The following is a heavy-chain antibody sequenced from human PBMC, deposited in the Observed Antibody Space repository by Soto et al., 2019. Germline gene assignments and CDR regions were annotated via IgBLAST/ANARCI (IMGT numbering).Heavy chain of an antibody. Sequence: VQLQESGPGLVKPSGTLSLTCTVFGGSISTTNWWSWVRQSPGKGLEWIGEILHIGSTNYNPSLKSRVTIAIDKSKNQFSLRLSSVTAADTAVYYCASGFDSDGLYNGGHPWGQGTLVSVSS. J-gene: IGHJ5*02. CDR1: GGSISTTNW. V-gene: IGHV4-4*02. D-gene: IGHD3-22*01. CDR2: ILHIGST. CDR3: ASGFDSDGLYNGGHP.